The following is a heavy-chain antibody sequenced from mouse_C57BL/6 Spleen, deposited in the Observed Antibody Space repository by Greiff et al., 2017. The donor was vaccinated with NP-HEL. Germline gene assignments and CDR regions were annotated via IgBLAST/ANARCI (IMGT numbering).Heavy chain of an antibody. CDR2: IHPNSGST. J-gene: IGHJ2*01. V-gene: IGHV1-64*01. CDR3: ARSLDGSWDY. CDR1: GYTFTSYW. D-gene: IGHD2-3*01. Sequence: QVQLKQPGAELVKPGASVKLSCKASGYTFTSYWMHWVKQRPGQGLEWIGMIHPNSGSTNYNEKFKSKATLTVDKSSSTAYMQLSSLTSEDSAVYYCARSLDGSWDYWGQGTTLTVSS.